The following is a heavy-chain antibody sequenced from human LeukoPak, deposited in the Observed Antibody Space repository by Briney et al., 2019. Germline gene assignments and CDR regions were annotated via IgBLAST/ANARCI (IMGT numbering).Heavy chain of an antibody. V-gene: IGHV3-23*01. J-gene: IGHJ3*02. CDR3: AKDSSGPTIPDAFDI. CDR2: ISGSGGST. D-gene: IGHD2-2*02. Sequence: GGSLRLSCTASGFTFSTYSMNWVRQAPGKGLEWVSAISGSGGSTYYADSVKGRFTISRDNSKNTLYLQMNSLRAEDTAVYYCAKDSSGPTIPDAFDIWGQGTMVTVSS. CDR1: GFTFSTYS.